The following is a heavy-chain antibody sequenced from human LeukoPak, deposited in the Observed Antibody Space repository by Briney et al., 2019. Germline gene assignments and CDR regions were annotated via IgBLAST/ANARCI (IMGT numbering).Heavy chain of an antibody. Sequence: PGGSLRLSCVASGFSFSSSAMNWVRQAPGKGLEWVSGISGSGGSTYYADSMKGRFTISKDNSKNTLYLQMSSLRVEDTAVYYCAKGLRDYLLVYGFDSWGQGTLVTVSS. D-gene: IGHD2-2*02. CDR3: AKGLRDYLLVYGFDS. CDR2: ISGSGGST. J-gene: IGHJ4*02. V-gene: IGHV3-23*01. CDR1: GFSFSSSA.